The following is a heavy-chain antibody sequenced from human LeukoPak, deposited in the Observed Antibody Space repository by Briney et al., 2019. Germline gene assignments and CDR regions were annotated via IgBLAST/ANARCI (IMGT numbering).Heavy chain of an antibody. V-gene: IGHV3-30*04. CDR1: GFTFSSYT. Sequence: GGSLRLSCAASGFTFSSYTTHWVRQAPGKGLEWVAVISFDGSNKYFADSVKGRFTISRDNSKNTLYLQMNSLRAEDTAVYYCARSGSETQNWFDPWGQGTLVTVSS. CDR2: ISFDGSNK. D-gene: IGHD6-25*01. J-gene: IGHJ5*02. CDR3: ARSGSETQNWFDP.